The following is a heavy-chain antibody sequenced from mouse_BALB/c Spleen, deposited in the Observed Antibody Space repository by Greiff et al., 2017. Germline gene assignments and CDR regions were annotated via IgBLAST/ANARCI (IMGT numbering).Heavy chain of an antibody. CDR2: ISYDGSN. D-gene: IGHD2-10*01. CDR1: GYSITSGYY. CDR3: ATYYGNYEFAY. J-gene: IGHJ3*01. V-gene: IGHV3-6*02. Sequence: EVKLLESGPGLVKPSQSLSLTCSVTGYSITSGYYWNWIRQFPGNKLEWMGYISYDGSNNYNPSLKNRISITRDTSKNQFFLKLNSVTTEDTATYYCATYYGNYEFAYWGQGTLVTVSA.